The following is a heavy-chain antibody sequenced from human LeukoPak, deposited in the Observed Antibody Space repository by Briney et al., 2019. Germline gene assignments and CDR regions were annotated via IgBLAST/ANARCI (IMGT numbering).Heavy chain of an antibody. CDR2: VNPNSGNT. D-gene: IGHD1-26*01. CDR1: GYTFTSYD. V-gene: IGHV1-8*03. Sequence: ASVKVSCKASGYTFTSYDINWVRQATGQGLEWMGWVNPNSGNTGYAQKFQGRVTITRNTSISTAYMELSSLRSEDTAVYYCARGSATIGNWFDPWGQGTLVTVSS. J-gene: IGHJ5*02. CDR3: ARGSATIGNWFDP.